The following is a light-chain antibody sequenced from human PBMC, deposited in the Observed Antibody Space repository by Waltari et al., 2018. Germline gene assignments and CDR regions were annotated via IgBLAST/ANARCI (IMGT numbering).Light chain of an antibody. Sequence: SSELTQAPAVSVALGQTVRIPCQGASLRSYYASWYQQKPGQAPVLVIYGKNNRPSGIPDRFSGSSSGNTASLTITGAQAEDEADYYCNSRDSSGNHLRVFGGGTKLTVL. CDR3: NSRDSSGNHLRV. CDR2: GKN. V-gene: IGLV3-19*01. CDR1: SLRSYY. J-gene: IGLJ2*01.